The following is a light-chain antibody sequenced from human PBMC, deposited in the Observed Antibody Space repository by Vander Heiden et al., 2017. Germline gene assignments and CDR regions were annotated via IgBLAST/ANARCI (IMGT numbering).Light chain of an antibody. CDR3: RQALQTPLT. CDR1: QSRLHSNGYNY. V-gene: IGKV2-28*01. J-gene: IGKJ4*01. CDR2: LGS. Sequence: DTVMTQSPFSLPVTPGEPASISCRSSQSRLHSNGYNYLDWYLQKPGQSPQLLIYLGSNRASGVPDRFSGSGSGTDFTLKISRVEAEDVGVYYCRQALQTPLTFGGGTKVEIK.